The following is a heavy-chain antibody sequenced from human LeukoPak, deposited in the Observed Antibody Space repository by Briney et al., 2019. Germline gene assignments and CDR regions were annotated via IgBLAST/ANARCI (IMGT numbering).Heavy chain of an antibody. CDR3: ARDTDGSGSVDY. CDR1: GFTFSSYA. Sequence: GGSLRLSCAASGFTFSSYAMHWVRQAPGKGLEWVAVISYDGSNKYYADSVKGRFTISRDNSKNTLYLQMNSLRAEDTAVYYCARDTDGSGSVDYWGQGNLVTVSS. J-gene: IGHJ4*02. CDR2: ISYDGSNK. V-gene: IGHV3-30-3*01. D-gene: IGHD3-10*01.